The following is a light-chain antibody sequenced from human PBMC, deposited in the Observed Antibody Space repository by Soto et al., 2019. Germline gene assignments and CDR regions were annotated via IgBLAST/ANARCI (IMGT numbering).Light chain of an antibody. CDR3: QPYGSSPWT. Sequence: EIVLTQSPGTLSLSPGERATLSCRASQSVSSSYLAWYQQKPGQAPRLLIYGASSRATGIPDRFSGSGSGTDFTLTISRLEPEDFAVYYCQPYGSSPWTIGQGTKVEIK. CDR2: GAS. J-gene: IGKJ1*01. V-gene: IGKV3-20*01. CDR1: QSVSSSY.